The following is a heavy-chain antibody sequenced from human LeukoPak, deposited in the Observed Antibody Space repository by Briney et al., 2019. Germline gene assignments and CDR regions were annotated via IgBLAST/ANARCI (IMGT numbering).Heavy chain of an antibody. CDR1: GYTFSDYH. CDR2: IIPSGGST. V-gene: IGHV1-46*01. CDR3: ARDSYGSDY. D-gene: IGHD3-16*01. Sequence: ASVKVSCKASGYTFSDYHMHWVRQAPGQGLEWMGRIIPSGGSTTYAQKFQGRVTMTRDMSTNTVHMELSSLRSEDTAVYYCARDSYGSDYWGQGTLVTVSS. J-gene: IGHJ4*02.